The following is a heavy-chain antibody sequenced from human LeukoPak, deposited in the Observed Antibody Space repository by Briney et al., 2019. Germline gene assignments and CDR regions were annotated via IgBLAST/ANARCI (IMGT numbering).Heavy chain of an antibody. Sequence: ASVKVSCKASGYTFTSYGISWVRQAPGQGLEWMGWISAYNGNTNYAQKLQGRVTMTTDTSTSTAYMELRSLRSDDTAVYDCARLATLGVFDPWGQETLVTVSS. V-gene: IGHV1-18*01. CDR2: ISAYNGNT. D-gene: IGHD2-15*01. CDR1: GYTFTSYG. CDR3: ARLATLGVFDP. J-gene: IGHJ5*02.